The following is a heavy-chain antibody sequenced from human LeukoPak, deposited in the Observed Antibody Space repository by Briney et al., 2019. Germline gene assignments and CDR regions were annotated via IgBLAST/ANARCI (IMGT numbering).Heavy chain of an antibody. CDR1: GFTFSDYY. Sequence: GGSLRLSCAASGFTFSDYYMSWIRQAPGKGLEWVSYISSSGSTIHYADSVKGRFTISRDNAKNSLYLQMNSLRAEDTAVYYCARKVYDFDAFDIWGQGTMVTVSS. D-gene: IGHD2-8*01. CDR3: ARKVYDFDAFDI. CDR2: ISSSGSTI. V-gene: IGHV3-11*01. J-gene: IGHJ3*02.